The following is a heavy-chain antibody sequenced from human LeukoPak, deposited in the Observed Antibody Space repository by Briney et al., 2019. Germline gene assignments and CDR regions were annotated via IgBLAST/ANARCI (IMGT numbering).Heavy chain of an antibody. CDR3: ARGAQVRGVIIYYMDV. CDR1: GGSISSYY. CDR2: IYYSGST. V-gene: IGHV4-59*01. J-gene: IGHJ6*03. Sequence: SETLSLTCTVSGGSISSYYWSWIRQPPGKGLEWIGYIYYSGSTNYNPSLKSRVTISVDTSKNQFSLKLSSVTAADTAVYYCARGAQVRGVIIYYMDVWGKGTTVTISS. D-gene: IGHD3-10*01.